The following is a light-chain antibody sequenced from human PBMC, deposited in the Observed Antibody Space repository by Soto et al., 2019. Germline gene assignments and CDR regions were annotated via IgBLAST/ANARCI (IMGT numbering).Light chain of an antibody. V-gene: IGKV1D-13*01. CDR2: IAS. J-gene: IGKJ4*01. CDR1: QGISSA. Sequence: ALQLTQSPSSLSASVGDRVTITCRASQGISSALAWYQQIPGKAPKLLIYIASKLQSGVPSRFSGSGSGTDFTLTISSLQPEDFAIYYCQQFNNYPFTFGGGTKVEI. CDR3: QQFNNYPFT.